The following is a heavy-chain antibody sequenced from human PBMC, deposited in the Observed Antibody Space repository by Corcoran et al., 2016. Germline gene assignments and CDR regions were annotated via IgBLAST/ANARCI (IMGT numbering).Heavy chain of an antibody. CDR3: ARDRTKSQQLADYYYYGMDV. CDR2: IIPIFGTA. Sequence: QVQLVQSGAEVKKPGSSVKVSCKASGGTFSSYAISWVRQAPGQGLEWMGGIIPIFGTANYAQKFQGRVTITADKSTSTAYMELSSLRSEDTAVYCCARDRTKSQQLADYYYYGMDVWGQGTTVTVSS. CDR1: GGTFSSYA. J-gene: IGHJ6*02. D-gene: IGHD6-13*01. V-gene: IGHV1-69*06.